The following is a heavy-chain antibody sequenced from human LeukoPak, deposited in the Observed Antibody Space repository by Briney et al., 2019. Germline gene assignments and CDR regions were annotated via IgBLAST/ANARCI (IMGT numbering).Heavy chain of an antibody. D-gene: IGHD4-23*01. Sequence: GGSLRLSCAASGFTFSNAWMSWVRQAPGKGLEWVSAISAGGGSTYYADSVKGRFTISRDNSKNTLYLQMNSLRAEDTAVYYCAKRPMTTVADYFDYWGQGTLVTVSS. CDR2: ISAGGGST. V-gene: IGHV3-23*01. CDR1: GFTFSNAW. CDR3: AKRPMTTVADYFDY. J-gene: IGHJ4*02.